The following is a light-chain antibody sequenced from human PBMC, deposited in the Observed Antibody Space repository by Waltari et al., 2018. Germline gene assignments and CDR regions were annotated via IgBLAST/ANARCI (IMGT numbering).Light chain of an antibody. Sequence: QSVLTQAPSVSAAPGQKVTISCAGSSSNIGNRYVSWYQQFPGTAPKLLIYDKDKRPSGLPDRFSASKSGTSATLGITGLQTGDEANYYCGTWDTSLSAWVFGGGTKLTVL. CDR2: DKD. V-gene: IGLV1-51*01. CDR3: GTWDTSLSAWV. J-gene: IGLJ3*02. CDR1: SSNIGNRY.